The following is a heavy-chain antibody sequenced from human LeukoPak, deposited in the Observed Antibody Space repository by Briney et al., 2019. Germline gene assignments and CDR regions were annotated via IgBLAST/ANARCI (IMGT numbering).Heavy chain of an antibody. D-gene: IGHD6-13*01. CDR2: IYYSGST. CDR3: ARTPQYSSSWTYCYYYYMDV. Sequence: SETLSLTCTVSGGSISSHYWSWIRQPPGKGLEWIGYIYYSGSTNYNPSLKSRVTISVDTSKNQFSLKLSSVTAADTAVYYCARTPQYSSSWTYCYYYYMDVWGKGTTVTVSS. J-gene: IGHJ6*03. V-gene: IGHV4-59*11. CDR1: GGSISSHY.